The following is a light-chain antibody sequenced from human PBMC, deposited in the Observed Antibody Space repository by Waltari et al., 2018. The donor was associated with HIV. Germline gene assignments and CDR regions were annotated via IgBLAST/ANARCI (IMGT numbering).Light chain of an antibody. CDR1: SSNIGSNY. CDR3: AAWDDSLSATV. V-gene: IGLV1-47*01. J-gene: IGLJ2*01. CDR2: MSD. Sequence: QSVLTQPPSASGTPGQRVPISCSGRSSNIGSNYVSWYQQPPGTAPKLLIYMSDQRPSGVPDRFSESKSGTSASLAISGLRSEDEAEYYCAAWDDSLSATVFGGGTKLTVL.